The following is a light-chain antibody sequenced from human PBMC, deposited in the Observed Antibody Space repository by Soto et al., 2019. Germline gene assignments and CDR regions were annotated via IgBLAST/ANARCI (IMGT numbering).Light chain of an antibody. CDR3: CSYAAITTPVI. CDR1: SSDVGSYNL. J-gene: IGLJ2*01. CDR2: EVS. Sequence: QSALTQPASVSGSPGQSITISCTGTSSDVGSYNLVSWYQQLPGKAPKLMIYEVSKRPSGVSNRFSGSKSGNTASLTISGLQTEDAADYFCCSYAAITTPVIFGGGTKLTVL. V-gene: IGLV2-23*02.